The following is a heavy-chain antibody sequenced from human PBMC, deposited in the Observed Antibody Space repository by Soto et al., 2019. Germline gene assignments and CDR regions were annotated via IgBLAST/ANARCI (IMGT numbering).Heavy chain of an antibody. CDR1: GGSISSSSYY. Sequence: QLQESGPGLVKPSETLSLTCTVSGGSISSSSYYWGWIRQPPGKGLEWIGSIYYSGSTYYNPSLKSRVTISVDTANNQFSLKLSSVTAADTAVYYCAGPGKHRGYSYGFDYWGQGTLVTVSS. J-gene: IGHJ4*02. V-gene: IGHV4-39*01. CDR3: AGPGKHRGYSYGFDY. CDR2: IYYSGST. D-gene: IGHD5-18*01.